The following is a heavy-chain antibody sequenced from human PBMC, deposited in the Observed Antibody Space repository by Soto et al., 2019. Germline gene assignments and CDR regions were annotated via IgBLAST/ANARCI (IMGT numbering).Heavy chain of an antibody. CDR2: IFYSGST. V-gene: IGHV4-59*01. CDR1: GGSISSYY. D-gene: IGHD3-22*01. J-gene: IGHJ4*02. Sequence: KPSETLSLTCTVSGGSISSYYWSWIRQPPGKGLEWIGYIFYSGSTNYNPSLKSRVTISVDTSKNQFSLKLSSVAAADTAVYYCARERKDYYDSSGYFDYWGQGTLVTVSS. CDR3: ARERKDYYDSSGYFDY.